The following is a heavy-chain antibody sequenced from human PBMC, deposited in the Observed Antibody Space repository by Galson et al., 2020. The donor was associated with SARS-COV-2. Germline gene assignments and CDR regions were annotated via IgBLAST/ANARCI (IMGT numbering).Heavy chain of an antibody. CDR1: GVVFSTYS. J-gene: IGHJ3*01. D-gene: IGHD5-12*01. CDR2: ISSTSKYK. Sequence: GSLRLSCAASGVVFSTYSFYWVRQAPGKGLEWVASISSTSKYKYYADSVRGRFTISRDNDNKSLSLQMDNLRVEDTGLYYCARDLCGYGGDDGDLWGQGTSVTVAS. V-gene: IGHV3-21*01. CDR3: ARDLCGYGGDDGDL.